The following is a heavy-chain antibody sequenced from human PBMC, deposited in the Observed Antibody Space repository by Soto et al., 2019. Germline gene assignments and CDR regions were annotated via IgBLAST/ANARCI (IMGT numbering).Heavy chain of an antibody. CDR1: GFTFSSYG. CDR3: ARGRVAAAYAFDI. J-gene: IGHJ3*02. Sequence: GGSLSLSCAASGFTFSSYGMHWVRQAPGKGLEWVAVIWYDGSNKYYADSVKGRFTISRDNSKNTLYLQMNSLRAEDTSVYYCARGRVAAAYAFDIWGQGTMVTVSS. CDR2: IWYDGSNK. D-gene: IGHD2-2*01. V-gene: IGHV3-33*01.